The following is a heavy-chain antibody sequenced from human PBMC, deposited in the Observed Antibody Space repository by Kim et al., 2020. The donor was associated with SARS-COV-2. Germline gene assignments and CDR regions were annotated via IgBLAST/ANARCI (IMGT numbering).Heavy chain of an antibody. CDR3: AKNSGYDYAFDS. J-gene: IGHJ4*02. CDR2: I. Sequence: IDYADSVKGRFTISRDNAKTSLFLQMNSLRTNDTAFYYCAKNSGYDYAFDSWGQGTLVTVSS. V-gene: IGHV3-9*01. D-gene: IGHD5-12*01.